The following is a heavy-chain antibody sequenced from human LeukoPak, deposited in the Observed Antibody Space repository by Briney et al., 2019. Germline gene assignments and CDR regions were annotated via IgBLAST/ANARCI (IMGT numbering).Heavy chain of an antibody. CDR3: ARRKDSSGYSNPFDY. CDR1: GYTFTGYY. D-gene: IGHD3-22*01. Sequence: GASVKVSCKASGYTFTGYYMHWVRQAPGQGLEWMGWINPNSGGTNYAQKFQGRVTMTRDTSISTAYMELSRLTSDDTAVYYCARRKDSSGYSNPFDYWGQGTLVTVSS. CDR2: INPNSGGT. J-gene: IGHJ4*02. V-gene: IGHV1-2*02.